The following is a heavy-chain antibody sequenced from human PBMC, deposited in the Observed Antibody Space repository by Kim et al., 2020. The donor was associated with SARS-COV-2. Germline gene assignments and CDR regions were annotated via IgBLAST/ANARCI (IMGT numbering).Heavy chain of an antibody. CDR3: AKGNDILTVYYYYYYGMDV. CDR1: GFTFSSYA. J-gene: IGHJ6*02. D-gene: IGHD3-9*01. CDR2: ISGSGGST. Sequence: GGSLRLSCAASGFTFSSYAMSWVRQAPGKGLEWVSAISGSGGSTYYADSVKGRFTISRDNSKNTLYLQMNSLRADDTAVYYCAKGNDILTVYYYYYYGMDVWGQGTTVTVSS. V-gene: IGHV3-23*01.